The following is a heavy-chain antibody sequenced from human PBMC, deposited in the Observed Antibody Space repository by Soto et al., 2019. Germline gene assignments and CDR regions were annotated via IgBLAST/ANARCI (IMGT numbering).Heavy chain of an antibody. V-gene: IGHV3-23*01. J-gene: IGHJ6*02. CDR3: ARDPPNDKTQLDYGMDV. D-gene: IGHD2-2*01. Sequence: EVQLLESGGGLGQGGGSLRLSCAASGFTFSSYTMNWVRRAPGRGLEWVSLISARGGSTYYADSVKGRFTISRDNSKNTLYLQMNSLRAEDTGVYYCARDPPNDKTQLDYGMDVWGQGTAVTVSS. CDR1: GFTFSSYT. CDR2: ISARGGST.